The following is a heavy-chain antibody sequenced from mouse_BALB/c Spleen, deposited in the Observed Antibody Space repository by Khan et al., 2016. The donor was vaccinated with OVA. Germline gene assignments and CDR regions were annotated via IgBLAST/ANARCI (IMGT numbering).Heavy chain of an antibody. J-gene: IGHJ4*01. V-gene: IGHV9-3-1*01. CDR1: GHTFTKFG. D-gene: IGHD2-10*01. CDR3: ARPPYFSYVLDN. Sequence: QIQLVQSGPELKKPGETVKISCEASGHTFTKFGMNWVKQAPGKGLKWMGWINTYTGEPTYADDFNGRFAFSLETSASTAYLQINNLKNEDTATYFGARPPYFSYVLDNWGQGTSVTVSS. CDR2: INTYTGEP.